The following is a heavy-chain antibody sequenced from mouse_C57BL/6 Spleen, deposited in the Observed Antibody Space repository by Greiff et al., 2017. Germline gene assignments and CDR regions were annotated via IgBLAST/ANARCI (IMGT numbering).Heavy chain of an antibody. CDR1: GYTFTSYW. CDR2: IYPGSGST. J-gene: IGHJ2*01. V-gene: IGHV1-55*01. CDR3: ARWGTVVAFDY. Sequence: QVQLQQPGAELVKPGASVKMSCKASGYTFTSYWITWVKQRPGQGLEWIGDIYPGSGSTNYNEKFKSKATLTVDTSASTAYMQLSSRTSEDSAVYYCARWGTVVAFDYWGQGTTLTVSS. D-gene: IGHD1-1*01.